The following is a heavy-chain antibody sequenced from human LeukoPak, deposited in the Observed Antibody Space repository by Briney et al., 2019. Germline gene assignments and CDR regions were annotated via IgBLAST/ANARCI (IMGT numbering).Heavy chain of an antibody. CDR2: ISSSSSYI. CDR3: ARDRITMVRGVILFDP. CDR1: GFTFSSYS. J-gene: IGHJ5*02. D-gene: IGHD3-10*01. Sequence: PGGSLRLSCAASGFTFSSYSMNWVRQAPGKGLEWVSSISSSSSYIYYADSVKGRFTISRDNAKNSLYLQMNGLRAEDTAVYYCARDRITMVRGVILFDPWDQGTLVTVSS. V-gene: IGHV3-21*01.